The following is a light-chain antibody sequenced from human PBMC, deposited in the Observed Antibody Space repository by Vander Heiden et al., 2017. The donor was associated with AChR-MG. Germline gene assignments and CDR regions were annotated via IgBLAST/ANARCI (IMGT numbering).Light chain of an antibody. J-gene: IGLJ3*02. V-gene: IGLV1-47*01. CDR1: SSNIGSNY. Sequence: QSVLTQPPSASGTPGQRVTLSCSGSSSNIGSNYVFWYQQLPGAATKLLIFRNNLRPSGVPDRFSGSKSGTSASLAISGLRSEDEADYYCAAWDDSLSGWVFGGGTKLTVL. CDR2: RNN. CDR3: AAWDDSLSGWV.